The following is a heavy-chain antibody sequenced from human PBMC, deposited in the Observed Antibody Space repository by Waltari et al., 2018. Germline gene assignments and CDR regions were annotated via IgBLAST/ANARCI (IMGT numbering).Heavy chain of an antibody. V-gene: IGHV3-53*01. D-gene: IGHD4-17*01. J-gene: IGHJ3*02. CDR2: IDSSGST. CDR3: AREFGDLNDAFDI. Sequence: EVQLVESGGGLIQPGGSLRLSCAASGFPVSSNYMNWVRQSPGKGREWVSVIDSSGSTSYADSVKGRFTISRDKSNNTLYLQMNSLRAEDTAVYYCAREFGDLNDAFDIWGQGTMVTVSS. CDR1: GFPVSSNY.